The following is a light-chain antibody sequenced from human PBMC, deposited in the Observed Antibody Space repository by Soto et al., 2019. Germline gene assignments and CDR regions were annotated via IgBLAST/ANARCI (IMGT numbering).Light chain of an antibody. V-gene: IGKV3-20*01. J-gene: IGKJ1*01. CDR1: ETVTGKY. CDR2: AAS. Sequence: EIVLTRSPGTLSLSPGDRATLSCRASETVTGKYLAWYQQKAGQAPRLLIFAASNRATGIPDRFSGSGSGTDFTLTISRLEPEDFAVYFCQQYSSPPQTFGQGTKVDIK. CDR3: QQYSSPPQT.